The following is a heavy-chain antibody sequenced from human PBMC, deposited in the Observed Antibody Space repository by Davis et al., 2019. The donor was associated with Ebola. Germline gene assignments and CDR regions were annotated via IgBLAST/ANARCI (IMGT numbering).Heavy chain of an antibody. D-gene: IGHD2-15*01. V-gene: IGHV3-53*04. CDR3: ARDDGIGGPFDY. CDR2: IYSGGST. J-gene: IGHJ4*02. CDR1: GFAVSSNY. Sequence: PGGSLRLSCAVSGFAVSSNYMSWVRQAPGKGLEWVSVIYSGGSTYYADSVKGRFTISRHNSKNTVYLQINSLRAEDTAVYYCARDDGIGGPFDYWGQGTLVTVSS.